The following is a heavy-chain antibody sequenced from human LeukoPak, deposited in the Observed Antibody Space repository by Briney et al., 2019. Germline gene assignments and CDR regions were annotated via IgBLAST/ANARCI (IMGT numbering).Heavy chain of an antibody. Sequence: TETLSLTCTVSGGSISSYYWSWIRQPPGKGLEWIGEINHSGSTNYNPSLKSRVTISVDTSKNQFSLKLSSVTAADTAVYYCARYLGGYYYYMDVWGKGTTVTVSS. CDR1: GGSISSYY. CDR2: INHSGST. V-gene: IGHV4-34*01. J-gene: IGHJ6*03. CDR3: ARYLGGYYYYMDV. D-gene: IGHD3-16*01.